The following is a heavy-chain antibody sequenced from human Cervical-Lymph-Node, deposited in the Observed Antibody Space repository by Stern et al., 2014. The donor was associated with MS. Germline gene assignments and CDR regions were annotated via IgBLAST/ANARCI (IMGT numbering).Heavy chain of an antibody. CDR1: GLTFKSAW. CDR2: IKSKTDGGTT. D-gene: IGHD2-15*01. V-gene: IGHV3-15*01. J-gene: IGHJ4*02. Sequence: EVQLLESGGGLVKPGGSLRLSCAASGLTFKSAWMSWVRQAPGKGLEWVGRIKSKTDGGTTDYAALVKDRFTISRDDSKDTLFLQLNSLKTEDTAVYYCTTDGGYLLFDYWGQGTLVTVSS. CDR3: TTDGGYLLFDY.